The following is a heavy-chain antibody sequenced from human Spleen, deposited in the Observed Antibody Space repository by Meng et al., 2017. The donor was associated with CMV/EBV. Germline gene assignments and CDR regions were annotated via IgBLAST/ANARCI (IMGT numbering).Heavy chain of an antibody. Sequence: GESLKISCAASGFTFNSYAMHWVRQAPGKGLEWVAVISYDGSNKYYADSVKGRFTISRDNSKNTLYLQMNSLRAEDTAVYYCARDLRIHYYDSSLGYWGQGTLVTVSS. CDR2: ISYDGSNK. D-gene: IGHD3-22*01. CDR1: GFTFNSYA. CDR3: ARDLRIHYYDSSLGY. J-gene: IGHJ4*02. V-gene: IGHV3-30-3*01.